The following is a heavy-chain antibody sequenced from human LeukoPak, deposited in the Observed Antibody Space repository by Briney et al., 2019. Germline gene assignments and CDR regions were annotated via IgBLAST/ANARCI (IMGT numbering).Heavy chain of an antibody. J-gene: IGHJ4*02. CDR1: GFTFDDYG. V-gene: IGHV3-20*04. CDR3: ARDGGESSGTAVAGTVY. D-gene: IGHD6-19*01. Sequence: GGSLRLSCAASGFTFDDYGMSWVRQAPGKGLEWVSGINWNGGSTGYADSVKGRFTISRDNAKNSLYLQMNSLRAEDTALYYCARDGGESSGTAVAGTVYWGQGTLVTVSS. CDR2: INWNGGST.